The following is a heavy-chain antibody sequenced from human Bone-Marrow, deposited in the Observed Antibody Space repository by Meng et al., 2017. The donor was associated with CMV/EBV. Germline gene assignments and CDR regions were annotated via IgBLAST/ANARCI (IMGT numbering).Heavy chain of an antibody. CDR1: GFTFSSYS. J-gene: IGHJ4*02. V-gene: IGHV3-48*01. CDR3: ARYDFWSY. D-gene: IGHD3-3*01. CDR2: ISSSSSTI. Sequence: GESLKISCAASGFTFSSYSMNWVRQAPGKGLEWVSYISSSSSTIYYADSVKGRFTISRDNSKNTLYLQMNSLRAEDTAVYYCARYDFWSYWGQGTLVTVSS.